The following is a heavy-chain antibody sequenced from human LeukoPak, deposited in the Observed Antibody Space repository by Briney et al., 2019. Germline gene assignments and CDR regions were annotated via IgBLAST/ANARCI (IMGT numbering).Heavy chain of an antibody. Sequence: PSQTLSLTCTVSGGSISSGGYYWSWIRQPPGKGLEWIGYIYHSGSTYYNPSLKSRVTISLDTSRNQFSLRPTSVTAADTAVYYCARNRVVGAPNFDYWGQGTLVTVFS. CDR2: IYHSGST. V-gene: IGHV4-30-2*02. D-gene: IGHD1-26*01. CDR3: ARNRVVGAPNFDY. CDR1: GGSISSGGYY. J-gene: IGHJ4*02.